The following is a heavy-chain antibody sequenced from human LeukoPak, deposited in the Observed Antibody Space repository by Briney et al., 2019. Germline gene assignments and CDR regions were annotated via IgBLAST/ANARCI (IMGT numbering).Heavy chain of an antibody. CDR3: ARLQYSSGYVDY. CDR1: GYSFTNYW. Sequence: PGESLKISCTGSGYSFTNYWIGWVRQMPGKGLEWMGIIYPDDSDTRYRPSFQGQVTISADKSIATAYLQWSSLKASDTAMYYCARLQYSSGYVDYWGQGTLVTVSS. J-gene: IGHJ4*02. V-gene: IGHV5-51*01. CDR2: IYPDDSDT. D-gene: IGHD6-19*01.